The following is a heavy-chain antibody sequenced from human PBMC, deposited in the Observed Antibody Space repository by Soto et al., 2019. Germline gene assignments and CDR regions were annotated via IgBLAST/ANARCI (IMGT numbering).Heavy chain of an antibody. CDR1: GGTFSSYA. CDR3: ARDDIVVVPAAPAYGMDV. J-gene: IGHJ6*02. V-gene: IGHV1-69*13. CDR2: IIPIFGTA. Sequence: SVKVSCKASGGTFSSYAISWVRQAPGQGLEWMGGIIPIFGTANYAQKFQGRVTITADESTSTAYMELSSLRSEDTAVYYCARDDIVVVPAAPAYGMDVWGQGTTVTVSS. D-gene: IGHD2-2*01.